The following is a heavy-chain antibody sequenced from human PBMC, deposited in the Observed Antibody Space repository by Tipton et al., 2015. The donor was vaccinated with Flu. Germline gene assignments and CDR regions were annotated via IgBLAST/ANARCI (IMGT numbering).Heavy chain of an antibody. CDR2: VYYTGVP. V-gene: IGHV4-59*08. CDR3: ARLRADPSAGWHTFAS. CDR1: GGSTNEYY. Sequence: LRLSCTVSGGSTNEYYWSWLRQAPGRGLEWPGHVYYTGVPTFNPSLRGRLIISLDHSRDRFSLKLTSVTSADTAVYYCARLRADPSAGWHTFASWGHGSLFTVSS. D-gene: IGHD6-19*01. J-gene: IGHJ4*01.